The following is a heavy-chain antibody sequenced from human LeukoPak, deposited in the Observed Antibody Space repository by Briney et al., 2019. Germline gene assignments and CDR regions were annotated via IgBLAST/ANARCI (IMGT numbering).Heavy chain of an antibody. CDR1: GDTLSSYG. CDR2: IIPMFGTP. V-gene: IGHV1-69*01. J-gene: IGHJ4*02. D-gene: IGHD6-13*01. CDR3: AREHSSSWDQFDY. Sequence: ASVKVSCKASGDTLSSYGISRVRQAPGQGPEWMGGIIPMFGTPNYALKFQGRVTITADESTTTVYMELSSLRSEDTAVYYCAREHSSSWDQFDYWGQGTLVTVSS.